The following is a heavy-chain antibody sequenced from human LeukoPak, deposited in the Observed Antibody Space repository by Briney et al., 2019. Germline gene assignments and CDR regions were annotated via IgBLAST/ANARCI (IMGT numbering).Heavy chain of an antibody. J-gene: IGHJ4*02. Sequence: GGSLRLSCAGAGFTFSNYGMSWVRQAPGKGLEWVSVISRSGTETYHADSVRGWFTISRDNAKNTLYLQMNSLRAEDTAVYYCAKKSPDSSGNPAYDWGQGTLVTVSS. CDR2: ISRSGTET. CDR3: AKKSPDSSGNPAYD. V-gene: IGHV3-23*01. D-gene: IGHD4-23*01. CDR1: GFTFSNYG.